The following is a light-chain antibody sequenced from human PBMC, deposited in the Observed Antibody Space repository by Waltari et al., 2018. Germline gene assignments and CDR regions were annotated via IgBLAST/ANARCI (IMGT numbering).Light chain of an antibody. CDR2: RNE. J-gene: IGLJ3*02. CDR1: SSNIGSNT. Sequence: QSVLTQPPSASGTPGQRVTISCSGSSSNIGSNTVNWYLQLPGTAPKLLIYRNEQRPSGVPDRFSGSKSGTSASLAISGLQSEDEADYYCAAWDDSLNGPVFGGGTNLTVV. CDR3: AAWDDSLNGPV. V-gene: IGLV1-44*01.